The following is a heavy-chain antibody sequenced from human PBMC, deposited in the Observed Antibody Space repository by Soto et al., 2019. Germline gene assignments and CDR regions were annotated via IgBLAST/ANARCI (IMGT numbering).Heavy chain of an antibody. V-gene: IGHV3-74*01. Sequence: EVQLVESGGGLVPPGGSVRLSCAASGFIFKMYWMHWVRQSPGKGLVWISRIYNDGTYSYYADSVRGRFTISRDNVNDTLHLKMNNLRAEASGLYYCTRGRRPISTGTGAYWGQGTQVTVSS. CDR2: IYNDGTYS. CDR1: GFIFKMYW. D-gene: IGHD3-10*01. J-gene: IGHJ4*02. CDR3: TRGRRPISTGTGAY.